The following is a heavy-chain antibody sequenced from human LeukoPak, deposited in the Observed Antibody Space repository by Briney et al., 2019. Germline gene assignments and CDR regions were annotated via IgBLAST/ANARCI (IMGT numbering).Heavy chain of an antibody. J-gene: IGHJ4*02. CDR3: AGRLIYDFWSGYYSEIFDY. D-gene: IGHD3-3*01. CDR2: ISAYNGNT. Sequence: GASVKVSCKASGYTFTSYGISWVRQAPGQGLEWMGWISAYNGNTNYAQKLQGRVTMTTDTSTSTAYMELRSLRSDDTAVYYCAGRLIYDFWSGYYSEIFDYWGQGTLVTVSS. V-gene: IGHV1-18*01. CDR1: GYTFTSYG.